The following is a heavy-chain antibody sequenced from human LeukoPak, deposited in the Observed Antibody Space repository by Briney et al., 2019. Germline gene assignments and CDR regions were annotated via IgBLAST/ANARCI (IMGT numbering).Heavy chain of an antibody. J-gene: IGHJ6*02. CDR1: GGSISSSYY. CDR2: IYYSGST. Sequence: SETLSLTCTVSGGSISSSYYWGWIRQPPGKGLEWIGSIYYSGSTYYNPSLKSRVTISVDTSKNQFSLKLSSVTAADTAVYYCARLPEEGWFGELFGMDVWGQGTTVTVSS. V-gene: IGHV4-39*01. D-gene: IGHD3-10*01. CDR3: ARLPEEGWFGELFGMDV.